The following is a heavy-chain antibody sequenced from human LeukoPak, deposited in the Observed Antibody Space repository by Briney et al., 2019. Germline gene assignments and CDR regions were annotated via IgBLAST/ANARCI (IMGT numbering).Heavy chain of an antibody. CDR2: IWYDGSNK. J-gene: IGHJ6*02. D-gene: IGHD3-10*01. V-gene: IGHV3-33*01. Sequence: GGSLRLSCAASGFTFNNYGMHWVRQAPGKGVEWVAVIWYDGSNKYYADSVKGRFTISRDNSKSTLYLQMNSLRAEDTAVYYCARDTRSLGSGTYYLFYYGMDVWGQGTTVTVSS. CDR3: ARDTRSLGSGTYYLFYYGMDV. CDR1: GFTFNNYG.